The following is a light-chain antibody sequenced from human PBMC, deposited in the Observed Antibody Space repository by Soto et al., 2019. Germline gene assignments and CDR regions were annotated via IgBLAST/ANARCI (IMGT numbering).Light chain of an antibody. J-gene: IGLJ2*01. V-gene: IGLV2-14*01. CDR1: SSDVGGYKY. Sequence: QSVLTQPASVSGSPGQSITISCTGTSSDVGGYKYVSWYQQHPGKAPKVMIYDVDNRPSGVSNRFSGSKSGNMASLTISGLQGDDEADYYCSSYTSRGTLLFGGGTKLTVL. CDR2: DVD. CDR3: SSYTSRGTLL.